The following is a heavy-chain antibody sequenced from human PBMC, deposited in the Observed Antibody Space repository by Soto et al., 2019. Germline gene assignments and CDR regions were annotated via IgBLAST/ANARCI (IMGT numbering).Heavy chain of an antibody. CDR1: GYNFRGYY. J-gene: IGHJ4*02. V-gene: IGHV1-2*06. D-gene: IGHD2-21*01. CDR3: ARASQGLMSTYFDF. CDR2: IDPNSGDT. Sequence: QAQLMQSGAEVRKPGTSVKVTCETSGYNFRGYYVHWVRQAPGHGLQWLGRIDPNSGDTDYAQTFEGRIAVTSDMSLASVYMDLISLTSHDTAVYFCARASQGLMSTYFDFLSQGTPVVVSS.